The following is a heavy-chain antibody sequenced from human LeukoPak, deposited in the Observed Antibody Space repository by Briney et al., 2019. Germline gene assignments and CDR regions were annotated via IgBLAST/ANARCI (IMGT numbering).Heavy chain of an antibody. CDR1: GFTFSSYG. CDR3: AKEGGTYCGGDCYPFHYMDV. V-gene: IGHV3-23*01. Sequence: GGSLRLSCAASGFTFSSYGMSWVRQAPGKGLKWVSSISGSGGGTYSADSVKGRFTISRDNSKNTLYLQMNSLRAEDTAVYYCAKEGGTYCGGDCYPFHYMDVWGKGTTVTISS. CDR2: ISGSGGGT. D-gene: IGHD2-21*02. J-gene: IGHJ6*03.